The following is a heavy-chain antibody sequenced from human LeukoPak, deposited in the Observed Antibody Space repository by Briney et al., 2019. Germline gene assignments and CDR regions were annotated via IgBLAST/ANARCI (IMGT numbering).Heavy chain of an antibody. Sequence: GASVKVSCKASGYIFTNYGISWVRQAPGQGLEWLGWISAYRGNKKYAQKFQDRVTLTTETSTSTAYLELRSLRSDDTAMYYCVRDDFYETSGFSPWGQGTLVTVSS. CDR3: VRDDFYETSGFSP. D-gene: IGHD3-22*01. J-gene: IGHJ5*02. V-gene: IGHV1-18*01. CDR2: ISAYRGNK. CDR1: GYIFTNYG.